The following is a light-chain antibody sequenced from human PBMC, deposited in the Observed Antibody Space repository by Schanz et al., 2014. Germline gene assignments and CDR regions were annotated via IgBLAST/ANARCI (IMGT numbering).Light chain of an antibody. CDR1: SSDVGAYNY. V-gene: IGLV2-14*01. CDR2: EAS. Sequence: QSALTQPASVSGSPGQSITISCTGTSSDVGAYNYVSWYQQHPGKAPNLMIYEASKRPSGVHDRFSGSKSGNTASLTISGLQLDDEADYHCAAWDDSLSGLWVFGGGTKLTVL. CDR3: AAWDDSLSGLWV. J-gene: IGLJ3*02.